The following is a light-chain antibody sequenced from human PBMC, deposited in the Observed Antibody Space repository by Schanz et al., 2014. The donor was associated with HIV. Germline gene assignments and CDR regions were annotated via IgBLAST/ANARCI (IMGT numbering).Light chain of an antibody. V-gene: IGKV3D-15*01. J-gene: IGKJ2*01. Sequence: EIVMTQSPGTLSVSPGERATLSCRASQTVSNNLAWYQQKPGQAPRLLIYDASKRATGIPARFSGSGSGTEFTLTISSLQSDDFATYYCQQCVTYPYTFGQGTRLDVK. CDR2: DAS. CDR3: QQCVTYPYT. CDR1: QTVSNN.